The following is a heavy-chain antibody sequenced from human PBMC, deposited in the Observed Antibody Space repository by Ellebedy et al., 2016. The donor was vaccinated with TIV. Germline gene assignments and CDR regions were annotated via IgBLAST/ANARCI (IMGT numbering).Heavy chain of an antibody. CDR3: AIQRRAGLGAGWFDP. CDR1: GGTFSSYA. J-gene: IGHJ5*02. V-gene: IGHV1-69*13. D-gene: IGHD1-1*01. CDR2: IIPIFNTS. Sequence: AASVKVSCKASGGTFSSYAISWVRQAPGQGLEWMGGIIPIFNTSIYAPKFQGRVTMSADESTSTAYMELSSLKYEDTSVFYCAIQRRAGLGAGWFDPWGQGTLVSVSS.